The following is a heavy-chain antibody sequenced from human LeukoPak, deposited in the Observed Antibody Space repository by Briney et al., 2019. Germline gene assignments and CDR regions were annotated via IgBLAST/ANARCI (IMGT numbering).Heavy chain of an antibody. CDR1: GGSISSYY. J-gene: IGHJ3*02. CDR3: ARAPYGSGWYIGAFDI. CDR2: IYTSGST. D-gene: IGHD6-19*01. Sequence: SETLSLTCTVSGGSISSYYWSWIRQPAGKGLEWIGRIYTSGSTNYNPSLKSRVTMSVDTSKNQFSLKLSSVTAADTAVYYCARAPYGSGWYIGAFDIWGQGTMVTVSS. V-gene: IGHV4-4*07.